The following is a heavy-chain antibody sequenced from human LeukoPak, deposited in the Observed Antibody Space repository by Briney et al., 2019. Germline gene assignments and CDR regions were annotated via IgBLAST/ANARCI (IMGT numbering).Heavy chain of an antibody. CDR2: IKQDGSEK. Sequence: GGSLRLSCAASGFTFSSYWMSWVRQAPGKGLEWVANIKQDGSEKYYVGSVKGRFTISRDNAKNSLYLQMNSLRAEDTAVYYCARWIVGAKGGYYFDYWGQGTLVTVSS. CDR3: ARWIVGAKGGYYFDY. J-gene: IGHJ4*02. CDR1: GFTFSSYW. D-gene: IGHD1-26*01. V-gene: IGHV3-7*01.